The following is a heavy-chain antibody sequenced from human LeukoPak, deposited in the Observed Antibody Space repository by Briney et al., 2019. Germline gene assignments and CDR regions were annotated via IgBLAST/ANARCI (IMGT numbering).Heavy chain of an antibody. D-gene: IGHD3-22*01. J-gene: IGHJ4*02. Sequence: PGGSLRLSCAASGFTVSSNYMSWVRQAPGKGLEWVSVIYSGGSTYYADSVKGGFTISRDNSKNTLYLQMNSLRAEDTAVYYCAREGLAYYYDSSGYYSYWGPGTLVTVSS. V-gene: IGHV3-66*01. CDR1: GFTVSSNY. CDR2: IYSGGST. CDR3: AREGLAYYYDSSGYYSY.